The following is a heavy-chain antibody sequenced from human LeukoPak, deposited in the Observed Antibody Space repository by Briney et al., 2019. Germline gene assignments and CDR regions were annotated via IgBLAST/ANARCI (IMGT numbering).Heavy chain of an antibody. D-gene: IGHD6-19*01. CDR1: GFTFSSYA. CDR2: ISGSGGST. Sequence: GGSLRLSCAASGFTFSSYAMSWVRQAPGKGLEWVSAISGSGGSTYYADSVKGRFTISRDNSKDTLYLQMNSLRAEDTAVYYCAKVDGSGWYGYFDYWGQGTLVTVSS. V-gene: IGHV3-23*01. CDR3: AKVDGSGWYGYFDY. J-gene: IGHJ4*02.